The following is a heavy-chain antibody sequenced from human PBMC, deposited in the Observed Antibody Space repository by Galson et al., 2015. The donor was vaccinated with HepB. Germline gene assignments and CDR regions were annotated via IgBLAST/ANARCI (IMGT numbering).Heavy chain of an antibody. Sequence: CAISGDSVSSNSAAWNWIRQSPSGGLEWLGRTYYRSEWYFDYALSVKSRMTIDPDTSKNQFSLQVNSVTPEDTAVYYCARDPRSLGGFDSWGQGTLVTVSS. CDR2: TYYRSEWYF. J-gene: IGHJ4*02. V-gene: IGHV6-1*01. D-gene: IGHD3-16*01. CDR3: ARDPRSLGGFDS. CDR1: GDSVSSNSAA.